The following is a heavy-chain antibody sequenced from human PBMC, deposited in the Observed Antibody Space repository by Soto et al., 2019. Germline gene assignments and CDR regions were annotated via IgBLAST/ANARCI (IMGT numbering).Heavy chain of an antibody. J-gene: IGHJ4*01. CDR2: LNXYSGDX. Sequence: XVEVSCEASGYPLSGNHIHWVRQAPGQGLEWMGWLNXYSGDXNYAGKFQGRXXMTRDESXXISYMELNGLKSDETAVYYCATARRGTVSFLADWGQGTLVTVSS. V-gene: IGHV1-2*02. D-gene: IGHD3-10*01. CDR3: ATARRGTVSFLAD. CDR1: GYPLSGNH.